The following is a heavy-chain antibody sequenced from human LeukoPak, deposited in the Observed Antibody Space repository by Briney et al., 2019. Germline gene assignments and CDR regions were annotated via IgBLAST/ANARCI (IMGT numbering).Heavy chain of an antibody. CDR2: ISAYNGNT. J-gene: IGHJ4*02. CDR1: GYTFTSYG. Sequence: ASVKVSCKASGYTFTSYGISWVRQAPGQGLEWMGWISAYNGNTIYAQKLQGRVTMTTDTSTSTAYMELRSLRSDDTAVYYCARDYFAMVRGVIITPLGYWGQGTLVTVSS. D-gene: IGHD3-10*01. CDR3: ARDYFAMVRGVIITPLGY. V-gene: IGHV1-18*01.